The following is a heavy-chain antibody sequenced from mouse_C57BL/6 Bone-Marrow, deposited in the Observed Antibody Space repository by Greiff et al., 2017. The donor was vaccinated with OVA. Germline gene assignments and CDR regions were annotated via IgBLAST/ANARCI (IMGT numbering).Heavy chain of an antibody. Sequence: EVQVVESGEGLVKPGGSLKLSCAASGFTFSSYAMSWVRQTPEKRLEWVAYISSGGDYIYYADTVKGRFTISRDNARNTLYLQMSSLKSEDTAMYYCTREGLPYYFDYWGQGTTLTVSS. CDR3: TREGLPYYFDY. V-gene: IGHV5-9-1*02. D-gene: IGHD3-3*01. J-gene: IGHJ2*01. CDR1: GFTFSSYA. CDR2: ISSGGDYI.